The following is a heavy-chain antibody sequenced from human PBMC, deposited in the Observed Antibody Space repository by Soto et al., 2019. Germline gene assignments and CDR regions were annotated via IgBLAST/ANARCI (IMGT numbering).Heavy chain of an antibody. D-gene: IGHD6-19*01. CDR2: ISYDGSNK. CDR3: ARDHGRGWGPYYFDY. V-gene: IGHV3-30-3*01. Sequence: QVQLVESGGGVVQPGRSLRLSCAASGFTFSSYAMHWVRQAPGKGLEWVAVISYDGSNKYYADSVKGRFTISRDNSKNALYLQMNSLRAEDTAVYYCARDHGRGWGPYYFDYWGQGTLVTVSS. J-gene: IGHJ4*02. CDR1: GFTFSSYA.